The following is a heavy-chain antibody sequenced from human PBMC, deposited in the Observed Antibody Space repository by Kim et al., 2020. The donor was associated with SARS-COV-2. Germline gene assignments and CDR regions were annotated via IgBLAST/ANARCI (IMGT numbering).Heavy chain of an antibody. CDR2: ISAYNGNT. D-gene: IGHD3-3*01. CDR3: ARDRGPGYLYDFWSGGEFDY. V-gene: IGHV1-18*01. Sequence: ASVKVSCKASGYTFTSYGISWVRQAPGQGLEWMGWISAYNGNTNYAQKLQGRVTMTTDTSTSTAYMELRSLRSDDTAVYYCARDRGPGYLYDFWSGGEFDYWGQGTLVTVSS. J-gene: IGHJ4*02. CDR1: GYTFTSYG.